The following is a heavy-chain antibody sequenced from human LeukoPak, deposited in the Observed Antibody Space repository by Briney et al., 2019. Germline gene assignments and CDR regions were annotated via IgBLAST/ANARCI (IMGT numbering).Heavy chain of an antibody. Sequence: SQTLSLTCAVSGGSISSGGYSWSWIRQPPGKGLEWIGYIYHSGSTYYNPSLKSRVTISVDRSKNQFSLKLSSVTAADTAVYYCARETRPYGIDIWGQGTMVTVSS. V-gene: IGHV4-30-2*01. D-gene: IGHD4-17*01. CDR1: GGSISSGGYS. CDR3: ARETRPYGIDI. CDR2: IYHSGST. J-gene: IGHJ3*02.